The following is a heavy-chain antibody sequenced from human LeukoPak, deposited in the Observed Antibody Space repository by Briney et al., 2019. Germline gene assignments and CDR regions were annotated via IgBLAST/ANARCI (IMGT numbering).Heavy chain of an antibody. D-gene: IGHD3-3*01. CDR1: GFTFSSYA. CDR2: ISYDGSNK. J-gene: IGHJ6*02. Sequence: GGSLRLSCAASGFTFSSYAMHWVRQAPGKGLEWVAVISYDGSNKYYADSVKGRFTISRDNAKNSLYLQMNSLRAEDTAVYYCARDSYDFWSGYYTENYYYYGMDVWGQGTTVTVSS. CDR3: ARDSYDFWSGYYTENYYYYGMDV. V-gene: IGHV3-30-3*01.